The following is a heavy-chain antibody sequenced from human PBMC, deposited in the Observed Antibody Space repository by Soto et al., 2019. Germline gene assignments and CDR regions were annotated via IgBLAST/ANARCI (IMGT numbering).Heavy chain of an antibody. V-gene: IGHV3-30-3*01. CDR2: VSFHGGDK. D-gene: IGHD6-6*01. CDR3: AREVAYTSSYFDF. CDR1: GFNFRDYT. J-gene: IGHJ4*02. Sequence: GGSLRLSCAVSGFNFRDYTMHWVRQAPGKGLEWLAVVSFHGGDKNYADSIKGRYTISRDNSNNTLYLQMNSLRPEDTALYYCAREVAYTSSYFDFWGPGTVVTVSS.